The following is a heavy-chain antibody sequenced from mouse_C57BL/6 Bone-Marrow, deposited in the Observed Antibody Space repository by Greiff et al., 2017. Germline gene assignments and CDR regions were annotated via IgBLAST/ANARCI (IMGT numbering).Heavy chain of an antibody. CDR2: IDPETGGT. Sequence: VQLQESGAELVRPGASVTLSCKASGYTFTDYEMHWVKQTPVHGLEWIGAIDPETGGTAYNQKFKGKAILTADKSSSTAYMELRSLTSEDSAVYYCTRQRSEDYWGQGTSVTVSS. J-gene: IGHJ4*01. CDR1: GYTFTDYE. D-gene: IGHD1-1*01. V-gene: IGHV1-15*01. CDR3: TRQRSEDY.